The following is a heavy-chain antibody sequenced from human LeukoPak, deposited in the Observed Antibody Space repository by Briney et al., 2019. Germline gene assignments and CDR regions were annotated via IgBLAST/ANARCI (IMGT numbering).Heavy chain of an antibody. Sequence: ASVKVSCKASGYTFTGYYIHWVRQAPGQGLEWMGIINPSGGSTSYAQKFQGRVTMTRDTSTSTIYMELSSLRSEDTAVYYCARGPDIAAAGYHWFDPWGQGTLVTVSS. D-gene: IGHD6-13*01. CDR1: GYTFTGYY. CDR3: ARGPDIAAAGYHWFDP. V-gene: IGHV1-46*01. CDR2: INPSGGST. J-gene: IGHJ5*02.